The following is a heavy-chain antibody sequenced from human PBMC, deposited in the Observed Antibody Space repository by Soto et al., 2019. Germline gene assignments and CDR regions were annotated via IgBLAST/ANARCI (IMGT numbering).Heavy chain of an antibody. Sequence: ASVKVSCKASVGTFSSYAISWVRQAPGQRLEWMGGIIPIFCTANYAQKFLGRVTITADESTSTAYMELSSLSSEDTAVYYCVSYLKRGYSYSYIEDGMDVWGQGTTVTVSS. CDR2: IIPIFCTA. D-gene: IGHD5-18*01. V-gene: IGHV1-69*13. CDR3: VSYLKRGYSYSYIEDGMDV. CDR1: VGTFSSYA. J-gene: IGHJ6*02.